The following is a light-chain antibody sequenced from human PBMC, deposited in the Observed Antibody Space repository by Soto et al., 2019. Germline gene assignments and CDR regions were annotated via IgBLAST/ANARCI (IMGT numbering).Light chain of an antibody. CDR1: SGSIANNY. J-gene: IGLJ1*01. Sequence: MLTQPHSVSESPGKTVTLSCTRSSGSIANNYVQWYQQRPGSAPTTVIYEDNQRPSGVPDRFSGSIDSSSNSASLTISGLKTEDEADYYCQSYDSSNYVFGTGTKVTVL. CDR2: EDN. V-gene: IGLV6-57*04. CDR3: QSYDSSNYV.